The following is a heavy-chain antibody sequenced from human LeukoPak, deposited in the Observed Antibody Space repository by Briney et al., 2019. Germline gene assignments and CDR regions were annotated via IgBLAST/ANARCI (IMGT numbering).Heavy chain of an antibody. J-gene: IGHJ3*02. CDR3: ASSGYSYGFLTFDI. V-gene: IGHV4-59*01. Sequence: SETLSLTCTVSGGSISSYYWSWIRQPPGKGLEWIGYIYYSGSTNCNPSLKSRVTISVDTSKNQFSLKLSSVTAADTAVYYCASSGYSYGFLTFDIWGQGTMVTVSS. CDR1: GGSISSYY. D-gene: IGHD5-18*01. CDR2: IYYSGST.